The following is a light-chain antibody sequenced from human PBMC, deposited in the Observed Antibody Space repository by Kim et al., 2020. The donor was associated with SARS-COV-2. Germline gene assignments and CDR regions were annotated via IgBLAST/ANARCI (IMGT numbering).Light chain of an antibody. CDR3: QQSYSAPLT. J-gene: IGKJ4*01. CDR1: QSISSY. CDR2: AAS. V-gene: IGKV1-39*01. Sequence: ASVGDRVTITCRASQSISSYLNWYQQKPGKAPKLLIYAASSLQSGVPSRFSGSGSGTDFTLTISSLQPEDFATYYCQQSYSAPLTFGGGTKVDIK.